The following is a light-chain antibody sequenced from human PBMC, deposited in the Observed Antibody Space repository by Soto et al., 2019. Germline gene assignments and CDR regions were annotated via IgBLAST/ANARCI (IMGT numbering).Light chain of an antibody. CDR1: QDIRKY. CDR3: QQYDTLVT. Sequence: DIQMTQSPSSLSASGGDRVTITCQASQDIRKYLTWYQQKPWKAPKLLIYDTYNLETGVPSRFSGSGSGTDFTFTISSLQPEDMATYYCQQYDTLVTFGGGTKLEIK. CDR2: DTY. J-gene: IGKJ4*01. V-gene: IGKV1-33*01.